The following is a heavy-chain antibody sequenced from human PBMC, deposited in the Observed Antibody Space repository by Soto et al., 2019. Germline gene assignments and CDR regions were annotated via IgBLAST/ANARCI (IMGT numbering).Heavy chain of an antibody. CDR2: IWHDGKNK. D-gene: IGHD1-26*01. Sequence: QVQLVESGGGVVQPGRSLRLSCAASGFTFSSFGMHWVRQAPGKGLEWVAVIWHDGKNKYFEESVKGRFSISRDNSKNTLYLQMNSLGADDSAVYYCARDPGADAAMDAWGQGTTVTVSS. J-gene: IGHJ6*02. V-gene: IGHV3-33*01. CDR3: ARDPGADAAMDA. CDR1: GFTFSSFG.